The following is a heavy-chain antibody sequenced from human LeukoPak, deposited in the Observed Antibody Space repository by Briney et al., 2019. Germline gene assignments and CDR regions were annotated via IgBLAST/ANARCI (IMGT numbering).Heavy chain of an antibody. J-gene: IGHJ4*02. CDR3: ARAIASYGDSAY. D-gene: IGHD5-18*01. V-gene: IGHV3-48*04. Sequence: GGSLRLSCAASGFKFSSFSMGSVRQAPGKGLEWLSYITSTSSATYYADSLQGRFTISRDNAKNSLYLQINSLRADDTAVYYCARAIASYGDSAYWGQGTLVTVSS. CDR2: ITSTSSAT. CDR1: GFKFSSFS.